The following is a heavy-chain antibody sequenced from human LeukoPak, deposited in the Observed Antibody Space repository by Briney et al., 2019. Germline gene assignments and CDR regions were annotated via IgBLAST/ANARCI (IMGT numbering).Heavy chain of an antibody. Sequence: PSETLSLTCTVFGGSVSRGGYYWNWIRQHPGKGLEWIGFTSYSEGTYYNPSLMSRITISVDISQNQFSLKMREVTAADTAVYFCATADWESFYFDSWGQGALVAVSS. D-gene: IGHD1-26*01. V-gene: IGHV4-31*03. CDR3: ATADWESFYFDS. CDR1: GGSVSRGGYY. J-gene: IGHJ4*02. CDR2: TSYSEGT.